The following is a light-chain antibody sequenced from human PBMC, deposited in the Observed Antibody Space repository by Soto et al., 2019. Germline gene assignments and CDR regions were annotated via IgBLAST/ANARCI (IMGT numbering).Light chain of an antibody. CDR1: TSNLGSNG. J-gene: IGLJ2*01. CDR3: ASWDDSLDGMV. Sequence: QSVLTQPPSVSGTPGQTVTISCSGSTSNLGSNGVNWYQQFPGSAPKLLIYANYQRPSGVPDRFSGSKSATSASLAINGLQSEDEADFYCASWDDSLDGMVFGGGTQLTVL. V-gene: IGLV1-44*01. CDR2: ANY.